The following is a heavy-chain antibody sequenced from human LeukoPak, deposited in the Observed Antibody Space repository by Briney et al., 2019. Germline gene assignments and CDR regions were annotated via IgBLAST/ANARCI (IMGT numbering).Heavy chain of an antibody. CDR2: ISSSSNYI. CDR1: GFTFSSYS. J-gene: IGHJ4*02. Sequence: GGSLRLSCAASGFTFSSYSMNWVRQAPGKGLEWVSSISSSSNYIYYADSVKGRFTISRDNAKNSLFLQMNSLRVDDTAIYYCGSRWFDWGQGTLVTVSS. D-gene: IGHD4-23*01. CDR3: GSRWFD. V-gene: IGHV3-21*01.